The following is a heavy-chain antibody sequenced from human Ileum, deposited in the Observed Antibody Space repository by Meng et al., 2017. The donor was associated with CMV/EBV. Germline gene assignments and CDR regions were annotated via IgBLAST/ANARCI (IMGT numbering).Heavy chain of an antibody. CDR3: AGGGPAIFSPFDP. D-gene: IGHD3-3*01. J-gene: IGHJ5*02. CDR2: MSNTGNSR. CDR1: GFAFSNYP. Sequence: GESLKISCAASGFAFSNYPMSWVRQAPGKGLEWVSGMSNTGNSRYDADSVKGRFTIFRDNSKNILYMQMNSLRVEDTAVYYCAGGGPAIFSPFDPWGQGTLVTVSS. V-gene: IGHV3-23*01.